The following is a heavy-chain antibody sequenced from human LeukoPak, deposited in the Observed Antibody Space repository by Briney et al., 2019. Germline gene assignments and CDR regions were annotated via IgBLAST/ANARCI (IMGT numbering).Heavy chain of an antibody. V-gene: IGHV1-2*02. J-gene: IGHJ4*02. CDR1: GYTFTGYY. CDR3: TRAPSSGPFDY. CDR2: MNPNSGGT. D-gene: IGHD3-22*01. Sequence: ASVKVSCKASGYTFTGYYIHCVRQAPGQGLEWMGWMNPNSGGTDYAQKFQGRVTMTRDTSISTAYMELSRLRSDDTALYYCTRAPSSGPFDYWGQGTLVTVSS.